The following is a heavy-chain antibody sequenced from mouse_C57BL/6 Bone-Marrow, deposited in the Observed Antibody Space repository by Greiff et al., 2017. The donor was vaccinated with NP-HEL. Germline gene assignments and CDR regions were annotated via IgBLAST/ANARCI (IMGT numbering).Heavy chain of an antibody. V-gene: IGHV1-69*01. CDR3: ARGATVVPTLYYFDY. CDR1: CYTFTSYW. Sequence: QVQLQQPGAELVMPGASVKLSCKASCYTFTSYWMHWVKQRPGQGLEWIGEIDPSDSYTNYNQKFKGKSTLTVDKSSSTAYMQLSSLTSEDSAVYYCARGATVVPTLYYFDYWGQGTTLTVSS. CDR2: IDPSDSYT. J-gene: IGHJ2*01. D-gene: IGHD1-1*01.